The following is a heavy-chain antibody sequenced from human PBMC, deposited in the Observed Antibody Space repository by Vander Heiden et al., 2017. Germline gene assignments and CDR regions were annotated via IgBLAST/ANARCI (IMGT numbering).Heavy chain of an antibody. CDR3: ARGNYGMDV. V-gene: IGHV3-74*01. CDR2: VNGDGSTT. J-gene: IGHJ6*02. CDR1: GFTISHYF. Sequence: EVQLVESGGGLVQPGGSRRLSCAASGFTISHYFIHWVRQAPGKELVWVSNVNGDGSTTNYAGSVKGRFTISRDNAKNTLYLQMNNLRAEDTAVYYCARGNYGMDVWGQGTTVTVS.